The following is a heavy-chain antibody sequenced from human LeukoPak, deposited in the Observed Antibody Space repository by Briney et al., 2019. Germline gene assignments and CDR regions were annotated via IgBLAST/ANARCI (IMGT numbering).Heavy chain of an antibody. CDR2: IIPIFGTA. CDR3: AVYCSSTSCYHFDY. J-gene: IGHJ4*02. V-gene: IGHV1-69*13. D-gene: IGHD2-2*01. CDR1: GGTFSSYA. Sequence: SVKVSCKASGGTFSSYAISWVRQAPGQGLEWMGGIIPIFGTANHAQKFQGRVTITADESTSTAYMELSSLRSEDTAVYYCAVYCSSTSCYHFDYWGQGTLVTVSS.